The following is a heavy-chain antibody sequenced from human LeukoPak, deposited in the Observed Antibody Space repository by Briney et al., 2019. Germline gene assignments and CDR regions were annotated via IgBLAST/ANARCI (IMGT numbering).Heavy chain of an antibody. J-gene: IGHJ6*03. CDR2: ISSSGSTI. D-gene: IGHD2-2*02. CDR1: GFTFSDYY. V-gene: IGHV3-11*01. CDR3: ARDLQDIVVVPAAIRPHSVDMDV. Sequence: GGSLRLSCAASGFTFSDYYMSWIRQAPGKGLERVSYISSSGSTIYYADSVKGRFTISRDNAKSSLYLQMNSLRAEDTAVYYCARDLQDIVVVPAAIRPHSVDMDVWGKGTTVTVSS.